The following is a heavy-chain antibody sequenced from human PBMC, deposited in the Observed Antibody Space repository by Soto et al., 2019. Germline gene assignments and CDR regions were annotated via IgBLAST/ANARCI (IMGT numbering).Heavy chain of an antibody. CDR1: CRPFYRYC. D-gene: IGHD2-2*01. V-gene: IGHV4-34*01. CDR3: ARGDYGSIVPAALRPPSKFDT. J-gene: IGHJ5*02. CDR2: INHSGST. Sequence: SVTLSLTFALCCRPFYRYCWAWLSKTPGKGLEWIGEINHSGSTNYNPSLKSRVTISVDTSKNQFSLKLSSVTAADTAVYYCARGDYGSIVPAALRPPSKFDTWGQG.